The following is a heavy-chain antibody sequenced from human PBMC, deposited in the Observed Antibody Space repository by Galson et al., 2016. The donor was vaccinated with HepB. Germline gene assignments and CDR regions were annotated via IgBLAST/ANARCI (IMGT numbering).Heavy chain of an antibody. D-gene: IGHD2-15*01. CDR2: ISYDGSIT. V-gene: IGHV3-30*18. Sequence: SLRLSCAASGFTFSTYGMHWVRQAPGKGLEWVAAISYDGSITFYPDSVKGRFTISRDNSKNTLFLQMNSLRADDTAVYYCAKDQDCSGGNCWALYYYYGMDVWGQGTLVTVSS. CDR1: GFTFSTYG. J-gene: IGHJ6*02. CDR3: AKDQDCSGGNCWALYYYYGMDV.